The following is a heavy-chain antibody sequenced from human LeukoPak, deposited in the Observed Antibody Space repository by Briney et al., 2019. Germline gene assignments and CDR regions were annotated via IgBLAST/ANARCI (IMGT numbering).Heavy chain of an antibody. V-gene: IGHV1-2*02. CDR2: INPNNGGT. Sequence: ASVKVSCKASGDNFTGIHIHWVRQAPGQGLEWMGWINPNNGGTNYAQNFQGRVTMTRDTSVSTAYMELSSLTSDDTAVYYCASDLVATSVGYYYGMDVRGQGTTVTVSS. J-gene: IGHJ6*02. CDR3: ASDLVATSVGYYYGMDV. D-gene: IGHD5-12*01. CDR1: GDNFTGIH.